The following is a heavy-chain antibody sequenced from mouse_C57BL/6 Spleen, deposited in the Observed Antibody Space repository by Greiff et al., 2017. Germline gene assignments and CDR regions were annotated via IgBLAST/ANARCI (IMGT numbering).Heavy chain of an antibody. D-gene: IGHD2-3*01. V-gene: IGHV2-2*01. CDR3: ASSYDRWGDY. Sequence: VQLQESGPGLVQPSQSLSITCTVSGFSLTSYGVHWVRQSPGKGLEWLGVIWSGGSTDYTAAFISRLSISKDNSKSQVFFKMNSLQADDTAIYYCASSYDRWGDYWGQGTSVTVSS. CDR1: GFSLTSYG. CDR2: IWSGGST. J-gene: IGHJ4*01.